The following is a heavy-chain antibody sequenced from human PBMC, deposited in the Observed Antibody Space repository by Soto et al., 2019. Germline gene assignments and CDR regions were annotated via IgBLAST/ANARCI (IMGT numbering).Heavy chain of an antibody. Sequence: SETLSLTCTVSGASISSGDYYWSWIRQHPGKGLEWIGYIYYSGSTYYNPSLKSRLTISIDTSKNQFSLKLSSVTAADTAVYYFARIYDSSGYYYGNNWFDPWGQGTLVTVSS. CDR2: IYYSGST. CDR3: ARIYDSSGYYYGNNWFDP. D-gene: IGHD3-22*01. CDR1: GASISSGDYY. J-gene: IGHJ5*02. V-gene: IGHV4-31*03.